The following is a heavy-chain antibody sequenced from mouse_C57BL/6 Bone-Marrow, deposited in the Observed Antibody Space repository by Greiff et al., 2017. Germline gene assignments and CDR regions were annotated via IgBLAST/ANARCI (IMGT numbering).Heavy chain of an antibody. D-gene: IGHD1-1*01. CDR2: IRSKSSNYAT. J-gene: IGHJ2*01. CDR1: GFTFTTYA. Sequence: EVQGVESGGGLVQPKGSLKLSCAASGFTFTTYAMHWVRQAPGKGLEWVARIRSKSSNYATYYADSVKDRLTISRDDSQSMLYLQMSNLKTEDTAVYYCVRGGTTHDYWGQGTTLTVSS. CDR3: VRGGTTHDY. V-gene: IGHV10-3*01.